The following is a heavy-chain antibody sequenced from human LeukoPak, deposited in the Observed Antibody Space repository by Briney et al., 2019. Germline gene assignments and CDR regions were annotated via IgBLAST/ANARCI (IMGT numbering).Heavy chain of an antibody. CDR1: GGSISSYY. D-gene: IGHD3-10*01. Sequence: SETLSLTCTVSGGSISSYYWSWNRQPPGKGLEWIGYIYYSGSTNYNPSLKSRVTISVDTSKNQFSLKLSSVTAADTAVYYCARDRYYYGSGSYVAPYYYYGMDVWGKGTTVTVSS. J-gene: IGHJ6*04. V-gene: IGHV4-59*01. CDR3: ARDRYYYGSGSYVAPYYYYGMDV. CDR2: IYYSGST.